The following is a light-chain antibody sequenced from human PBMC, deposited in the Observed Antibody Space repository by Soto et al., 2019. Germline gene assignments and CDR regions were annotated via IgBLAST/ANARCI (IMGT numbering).Light chain of an antibody. V-gene: IGKV1-33*01. Sequence: DIQMTQSPSSLSASVGARVTITCQASQNINNYLNWYQQKPGRAPKLLIYDASNLEAGVPSRFRGSGSGTDSTFTISRLQPEDIATYYCQQYENLPTFGQGARLEIK. J-gene: IGKJ5*01. CDR1: QNINNY. CDR2: DAS. CDR3: QQYENLPT.